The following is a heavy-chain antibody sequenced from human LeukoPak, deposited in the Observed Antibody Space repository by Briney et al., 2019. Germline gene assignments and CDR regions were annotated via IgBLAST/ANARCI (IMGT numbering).Heavy chain of an antibody. CDR2: IKSKTDDGTT. V-gene: IGHV3-15*01. D-gene: IGHD3-22*01. Sequence: SGGSLRLSCAASGFIFSNAWMSWVRQAPGKGLEWVGHIKSKTDDGTTDYAAPVKGRFTISRDDSKNTLYLQMNSLKTEDTAVYYCTTDGPIAYEKPYYFDSWGQGTLATVSS. J-gene: IGHJ4*02. CDR1: GFIFSNAW. CDR3: TTDGPIAYEKPYYFDS.